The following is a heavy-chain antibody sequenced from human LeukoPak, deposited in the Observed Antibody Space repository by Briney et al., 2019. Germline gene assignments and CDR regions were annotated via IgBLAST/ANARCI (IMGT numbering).Heavy chain of an antibody. Sequence: SVKVSCKASGYTFTSYGISWVRQAPGQGLEWMGEITPYNGHTNYAQKIQGRVTMTTDTSTSTAYMDLRSLRSDDTAVYYCARVWGYCGNTNCYQSFDYWGQGTLVTVSS. CDR3: ARVWGYCGNTNCYQSFDY. CDR1: GYTFTSYG. V-gene: IGHV1-18*01. D-gene: IGHD2-2*01. J-gene: IGHJ4*02. CDR2: ITPYNGHT.